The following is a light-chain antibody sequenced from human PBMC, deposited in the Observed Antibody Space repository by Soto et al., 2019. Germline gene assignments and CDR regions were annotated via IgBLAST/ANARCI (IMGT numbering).Light chain of an antibody. CDR2: DVT. V-gene: IGLV2-14*03. CDR1: SSDVGGYNY. J-gene: IGLJ1*01. Sequence: QSALTQPASVSGSPGQSIAISCTGSSSDVGGYNYVSWYQQHPGKAPKLMIKDVTDRPSGVPDRFSASKSGNTAPLTISGLQAEDEDAYCCSSSTSSNTEVFGTGTKVTVL. CDR3: SSSTSSNTEV.